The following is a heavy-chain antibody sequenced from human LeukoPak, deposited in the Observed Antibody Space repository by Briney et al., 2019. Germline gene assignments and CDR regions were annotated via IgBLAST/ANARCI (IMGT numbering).Heavy chain of an antibody. CDR1: GGSISSYY. D-gene: IGHD6-13*01. Sequence: SETLSLTCTVSGGSISSYYWSWIRQPPGKGLEWIGYIYYTGSTNYNPSLKSRVTISVDTSKNQFSLKLSSVTAADTAVYYCARISSSNWYNERGAFDVWGQGTMVTVSS. J-gene: IGHJ3*01. CDR2: IYYTGST. V-gene: IGHV4-59*01. CDR3: ARISSSNWYNERGAFDV.